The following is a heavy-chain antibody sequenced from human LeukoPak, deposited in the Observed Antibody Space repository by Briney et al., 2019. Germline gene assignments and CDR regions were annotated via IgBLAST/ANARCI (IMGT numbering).Heavy chain of an antibody. V-gene: IGHV4-38-2*02. Sequence: SETLSLTCTVSSYSFGTPNYWGWIRQSPGKGLEWIGSFYLDGSIYYNPSPKNRVTTSLDKSKNQFSLRLNSVTAADTVVYYCAIRVETDAKYFDFWGQGTLVTVSS. J-gene: IGHJ4*02. CDR1: SYSFGTPNY. CDR2: FYLDGSI. CDR3: AIRVETDAKYFDF. D-gene: IGHD4-23*01.